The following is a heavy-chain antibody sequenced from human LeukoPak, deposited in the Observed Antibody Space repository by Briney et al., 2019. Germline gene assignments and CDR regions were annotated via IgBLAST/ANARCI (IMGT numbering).Heavy chain of an antibody. CDR1: GGSFSGYY. CDR3: ARHPRGAARPGYYYYYYMDV. J-gene: IGHJ6*03. CDR2: INHSGST. D-gene: IGHD6-6*01. V-gene: IGHV4-34*01. Sequence: SETLSLTCAVFGGSFSGYYWSWIRQRPGKGLEWIGEINHSGSTNYNPSLKSRVTISVDTSKNQFSLRVSSVTAADTAVYYCARHPRGAARPGYYYYYYMDVWGKGTTVTVSS.